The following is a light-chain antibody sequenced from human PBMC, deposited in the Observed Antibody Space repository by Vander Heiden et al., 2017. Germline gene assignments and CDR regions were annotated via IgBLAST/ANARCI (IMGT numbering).Light chain of an antibody. J-gene: IGKJ4*01. CDR1: QSISSW. Sequence: IQIPQSPSPLSASVGDRVTITCRASQSISSWLAWYQQKPGKAPKLLIYKASSLESGVPSRFSGSGSGTDFTLTISSLQPDDIATYYCQQYNSHSPLTFGGGTKVEIK. CDR3: QQYNSHSPLT. V-gene: IGKV1-5*03. CDR2: KAS.